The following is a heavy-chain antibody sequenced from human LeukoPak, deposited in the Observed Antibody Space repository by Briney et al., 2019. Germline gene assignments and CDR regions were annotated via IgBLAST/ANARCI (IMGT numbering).Heavy chain of an antibody. CDR1: GYSISSGYF. CDR2: IYHNGST. J-gene: IGHJ4*02. Sequence: SETLSLTCTVSGYSISSGYFWGWIRQPPGKGLEWIGSIYHNGSTSYNPSLKSRVTISIDTSKNQFSLWVTSVTAADTAVYYCARDVDLERFDYWGQGTLVTVSS. D-gene: IGHD1-1*01. V-gene: IGHV4-38-2*02. CDR3: ARDVDLERFDY.